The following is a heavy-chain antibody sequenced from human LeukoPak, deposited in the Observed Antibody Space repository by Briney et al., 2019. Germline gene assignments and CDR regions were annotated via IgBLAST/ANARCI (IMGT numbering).Heavy chain of an antibody. CDR1: GYTFTGYY. Sequence: ASVKVSCKASGYTFTGYYMHWVRPAPGQGLEWMGWNNPNSGGTNYAQKFQGRVTMTRDTSISTAYMELSRLRSDDTAVYYCATLYDRDAFDSWGQGTMVTVSS. J-gene: IGHJ3*02. V-gene: IGHV1-2*02. CDR3: ATLYDRDAFDS. CDR2: NNPNSGGT. D-gene: IGHD3-16*01.